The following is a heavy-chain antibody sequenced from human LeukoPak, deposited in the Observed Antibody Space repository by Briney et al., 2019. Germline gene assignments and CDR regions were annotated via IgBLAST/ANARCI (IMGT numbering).Heavy chain of an antibody. D-gene: IGHD2-15*01. CDR1: GGSISSYY. V-gene: IGHV4-34*01. J-gene: IGHJ6*02. CDR3: ARNVVVVAATLSNYYYYGIDV. CDR2: INHSGST. Sequence: SSETLSLTCTVSGGSISSYYWSWIRQPPGKGLEWIGEINHSGSTNYNPSLKSRVTISVDTSKNQFSLKLSSVTAADTAVYYCARNVVVVAATLSNYYYYGIDVWGQGTTVTVSS.